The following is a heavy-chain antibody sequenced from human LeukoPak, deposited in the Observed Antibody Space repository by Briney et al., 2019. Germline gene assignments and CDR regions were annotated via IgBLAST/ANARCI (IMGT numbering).Heavy chain of an antibody. CDR2: IQYDDSEK. V-gene: IGHV3-30*02. J-gene: IGHJ4*02. CDR1: AFTFTFSTSG. CDR3: AREGGTIEIGEFDC. Sequence: PGGSLRLSCAASAFTFTFSTSGMHWVRQAPGKGLEWVAFIQYDDSEKYYADSVRGRCTISRDNSKNTVYLQMNSLRAEDTAVYYCAREGGTIEIGEFDCWGQGTLVTVSS. D-gene: IGHD3-16*02.